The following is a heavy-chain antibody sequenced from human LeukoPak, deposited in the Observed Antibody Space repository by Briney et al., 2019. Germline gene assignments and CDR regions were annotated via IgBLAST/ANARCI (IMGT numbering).Heavy chain of an antibody. CDR3: ASSKTNGDSSGWYAWFDP. V-gene: IGHV4-59*01. J-gene: IGHJ5*02. CDR2: IYYSGST. CDR1: GGSISSYY. Sequence: SETLSLTCTVSGGSISSYYWSWIRQPPGKGLEWIGYIYYSGSTNYNPSLKSRVTISVDTSKNRFSLKLSSVTAADTAVYYCASSKTNGDSSGWYAWFDPWGQGTLVTVSS. D-gene: IGHD6-19*01.